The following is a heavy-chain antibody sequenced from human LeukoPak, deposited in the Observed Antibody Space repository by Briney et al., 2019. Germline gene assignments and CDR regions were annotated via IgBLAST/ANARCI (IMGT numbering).Heavy chain of an antibody. CDR2: IYYSGST. CDR3: ARDYSGTYGMDV. Sequence: SETLSLTCTVSGGSISSNYWSWIRQPPGKGLEWIGYIYYSGSTNYNPSLKSRVTISVDTSKNQFSLKLSSVTAADTAVYYCARDYSGTYGMDVWGQGTTVTVSS. CDR1: GGSISSNY. D-gene: IGHD3-10*01. V-gene: IGHV4-59*01. J-gene: IGHJ6*02.